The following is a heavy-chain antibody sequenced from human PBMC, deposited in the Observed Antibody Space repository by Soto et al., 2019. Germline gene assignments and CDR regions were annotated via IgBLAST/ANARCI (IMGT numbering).Heavy chain of an antibody. CDR1: GDSISSPNW. CDR2: MFASGSS. Sequence: SETLSLTCAVSGDSISSPNWCSWHRQPPGKGLELIGEMFASGSSNYNPSLNGRVTISLDTSKNHLSLKLTSLTAADTAIYYCAREGFDHRPDYWGQGIPVTVSS. V-gene: IGHV4-4*02. J-gene: IGHJ4*02. CDR3: AREGFDHRPDY.